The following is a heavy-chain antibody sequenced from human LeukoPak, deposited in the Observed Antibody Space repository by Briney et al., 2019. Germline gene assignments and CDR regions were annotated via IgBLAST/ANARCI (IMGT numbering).Heavy chain of an antibody. CDR1: GFTFSSYS. CDR3: ARGMRGDWFDP. J-gene: IGHJ5*02. D-gene: IGHD3-16*01. V-gene: IGHV3-21*01. Sequence: GGSLRLSCAASGFTFSSYSMNWVRQAPGKGLEWVSSISSSSSYIYYADSVKGRFTISRDNAKNSLYLQMNSLGAEDTAVYYCARGMRGDWFDPWGQGTLVTVSS. CDR2: ISSSSSYI.